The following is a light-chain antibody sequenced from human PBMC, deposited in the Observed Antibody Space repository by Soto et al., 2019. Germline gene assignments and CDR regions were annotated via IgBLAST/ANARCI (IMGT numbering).Light chain of an antibody. V-gene: IGKV1-33*01. CDR1: QDINKN. Sequence: DIQLTQSPSYMSDCVGDRVTITCQASQDINKNLIWYQQKPGKAPKLLIYDASDLETGVPSRFSGSGSGTGFTFTISSLQPEDFATYYCQQYESLPLTFGQGTRLEIK. CDR3: QQYESLPLT. CDR2: DAS. J-gene: IGKJ5*01.